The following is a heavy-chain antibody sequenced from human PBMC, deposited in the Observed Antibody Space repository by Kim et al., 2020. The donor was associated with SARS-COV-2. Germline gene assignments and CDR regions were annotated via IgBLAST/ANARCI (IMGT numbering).Heavy chain of an antibody. CDR2: IKSKTDGGTT. Sequence: GGSLRLSCAASGFTFSNAWMSWVRQAPGKGLEWVGRIKSKTDGGTTDYAAPVKGRFTISRDDSKNTLYLQMNSLKTEDTAVYYCTTDRHGATKDYYYGMDVWGQGTTVTVSS. CDR3: TTDRHGATKDYYYGMDV. D-gene: IGHD1-26*01. J-gene: IGHJ6*02. CDR1: GFTFSNAW. V-gene: IGHV3-15*01.